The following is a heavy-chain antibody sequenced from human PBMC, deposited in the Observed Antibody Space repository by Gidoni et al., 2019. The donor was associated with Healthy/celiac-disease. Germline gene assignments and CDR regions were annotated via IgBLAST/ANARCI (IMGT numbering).Heavy chain of an antibody. CDR1: GSTFTSYW. CDR3: ARAQHISSSSDY. V-gene: IGHV5-51*01. CDR2: IYAGDSDT. Sequence: EVQLVQSGAEVKQPGASLRISCKGSGSTFTSYWIGGVRQMPGKSLEWMGFIYAGDSDTRYSPSFQGRVTISADKTITTAYLQWSSLKASDTAIYYCARAQHISSSSDYWGQGTLVTVSS. J-gene: IGHJ4*02. D-gene: IGHD6-6*01.